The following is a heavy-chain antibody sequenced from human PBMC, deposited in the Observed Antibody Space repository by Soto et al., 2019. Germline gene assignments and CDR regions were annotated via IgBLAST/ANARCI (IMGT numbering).Heavy chain of an antibody. CDR2: ISSSSYI. V-gene: IGHV3-21*01. D-gene: IGHD5-18*01. CDR3: AREDTDQHFDY. CDR1: GFTFSSYS. J-gene: IGHJ4*02. Sequence: RGSLRLSCAASGFTFSSYSMNWVRQTPGKGLEWVSSISSSSYIYYADSVKGRFTISRDNAKNSLYLQMNSLRAEDTAVYYCAREDTDQHFDYWGQGTLVTVPS.